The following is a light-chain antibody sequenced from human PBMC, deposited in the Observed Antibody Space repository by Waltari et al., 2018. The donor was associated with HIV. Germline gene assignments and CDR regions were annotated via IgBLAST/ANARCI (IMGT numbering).Light chain of an antibody. CDR1: ALQDYQY. CDR3: TSYRIGTSPV. J-gene: IGLJ2*01. Sequence: QSALTQPASVSGSPGQSITISCALQDYQYVSWYQCHPGKAPKVIIYEVTNRHSGLSNRFAGSKSGNTATLTISGLQPEDEADYFCTSYRIGTSPVFGRGTRVTVL. V-gene: IGLV2-14*01. CDR2: EVT.